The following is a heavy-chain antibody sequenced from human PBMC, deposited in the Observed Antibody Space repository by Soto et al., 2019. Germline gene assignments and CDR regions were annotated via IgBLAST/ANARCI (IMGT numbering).Heavy chain of an antibody. CDR1: GYTFTTHG. J-gene: IGHJ5*02. Sequence: QVKLVQSGAEVKKPGASVKVSCKASGYTFTTHGISWVRQVPGQGLEWMGWVRGDNGHTNYAQRLQGRVTMTTDTXTNKACMELRSRRSDDTAVYYCARDRGYCRSGTCYREGFAPWGQGTLVTVSS. CDR2: VRGDNGHT. CDR3: ARDRGYCRSGTCYREGFAP. V-gene: IGHV1-18*01. D-gene: IGHD2-15*01.